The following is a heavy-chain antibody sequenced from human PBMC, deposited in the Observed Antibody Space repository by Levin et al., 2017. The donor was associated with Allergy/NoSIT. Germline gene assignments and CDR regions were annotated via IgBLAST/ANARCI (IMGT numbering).Heavy chain of an antibody. V-gene: IGHV3-11*01. J-gene: IGHJ4*02. CDR1: GFTFSDYY. CDR2: ISSSGSTI. Sequence: GGSLRLSCAASGFTFSDYYMSWIRQAPGKGLEWVSYISSSGSTIYYADSVKGRFTISRDNAKNSLYLQMNSLRAEDTAVYYCARDPPSFREEHYFDYWGQGTLVTVSS. D-gene: IGHD3-10*01. CDR3: ARDPPSFREEHYFDY.